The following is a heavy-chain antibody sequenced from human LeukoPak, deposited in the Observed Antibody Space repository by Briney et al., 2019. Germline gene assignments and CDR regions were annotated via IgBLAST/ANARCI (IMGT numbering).Heavy chain of an antibody. CDR3: ARTTKYQFKWAGFDP. CDR2: INHSGST. CDR1: GGSFSGYY. V-gene: IGHV4-34*01. J-gene: IGHJ5*02. D-gene: IGHD2-2*01. Sequence: LETLSLTCAVYGGSFSGYYWSWIRQPPGKGLEWIGEINHSGSTNYNPSLKSRVTISVDTSRNQFSLKLSSVTAADTAVYYCARTTKYQFKWAGFDPWGQGTLVTVSS.